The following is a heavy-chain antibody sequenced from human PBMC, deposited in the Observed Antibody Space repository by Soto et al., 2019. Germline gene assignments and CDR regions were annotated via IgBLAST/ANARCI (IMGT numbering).Heavy chain of an antibody. D-gene: IGHD1-20*01. J-gene: IGHJ4*02. CDR2: ISANDVGT. CDR3: AKAKNDYNWDNRPPFDY. Sequence: GGSLRLSCEASGFTLRNYAMTWIRQAPGKGLEWVSLISANDVGTYYAESVKTRFTISTDQSRNTVYLQMDSLRADDTAIYYCAKAKNDYNWDNRPPFDYWGQGTLVTV. V-gene: IGHV3-23*01. CDR1: GFTLRNYA.